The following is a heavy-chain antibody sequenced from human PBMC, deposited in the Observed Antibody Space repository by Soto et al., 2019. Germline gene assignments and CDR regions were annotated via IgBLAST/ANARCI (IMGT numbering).Heavy chain of an antibody. CDR2: ISSSSSYI. CDR3: AGDRSIGSSEVDY. CDR1: GFTFSSYS. J-gene: IGHJ4*02. V-gene: IGHV3-21*01. D-gene: IGHD6-6*01. Sequence: EVQLVESGGGLVKPGGSLRLSCAASGFTFSSYSMNWVRQAPGKGLEWVSSISSSSSYIYYADSVKGRFTISRDNAKNSLYLQMNSLRAEHTAVYYCAGDRSIGSSEVDYWGQGTLVTVSS.